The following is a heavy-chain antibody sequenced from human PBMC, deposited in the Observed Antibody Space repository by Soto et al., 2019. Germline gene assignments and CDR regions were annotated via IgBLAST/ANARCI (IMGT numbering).Heavy chain of an antibody. CDR2: IDPSDSYT. D-gene: IGHD3-22*01. J-gene: IGHJ4*02. V-gene: IGHV5-10-1*01. CDR1: GYSFTSYW. CDR3: ARHPNYYDSSGYTYDY. Sequence: PGESLKISCKGSGYSFTSYWISWVRQMPGKGLEWMGRIDPSDSYTNYSPSFQGHVTISADKSISTAYLQWSSLKASDTAMYYCARHPNYYDSSGYTYDYWGQGTLVTVSS.